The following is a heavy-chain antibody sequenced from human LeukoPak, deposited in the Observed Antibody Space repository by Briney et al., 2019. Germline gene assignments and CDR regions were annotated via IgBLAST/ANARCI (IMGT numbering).Heavy chain of an antibody. CDR2: IVVGSGNT. J-gene: IGHJ6*02. CDR1: GFTFTKSA. V-gene: IGHV1-58*01. CDR3: AAGLRGPTVTGKYYYYGMDV. D-gene: IGHD4-11*01. Sequence: SVKVSCKASGFTFTKSALQWVQQARGQRLEWIGWIVVGSGNTDYAQKFQERVTITRDMFTSTAYMELSSLRSEDTAVYYCAAGLRGPTVTGKYYYYGMDVWGQGTTVTVSS.